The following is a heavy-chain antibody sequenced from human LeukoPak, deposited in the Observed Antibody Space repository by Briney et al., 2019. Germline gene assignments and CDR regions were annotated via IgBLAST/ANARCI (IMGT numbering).Heavy chain of an antibody. D-gene: IGHD3-10*02. V-gene: IGHV3-30*09. J-gene: IGHJ4*02. CDR3: ARDLRSRSGLWSGSRLFDY. Sequence: GGSLRLSCAASGFTFSNYAMNWVRRAPGKGLEWVAAISFDAINTYYADSVRGRFAISRDTSKNTLDLQMTSLRPEDTAVYYCARDLRSRSGLWSGSRLFDYWGQGTLVTVSS. CDR2: ISFDAINT. CDR1: GFTFSNYA.